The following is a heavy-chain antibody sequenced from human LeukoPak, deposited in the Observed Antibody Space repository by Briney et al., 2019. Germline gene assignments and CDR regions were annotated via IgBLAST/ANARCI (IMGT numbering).Heavy chain of an antibody. CDR1: GYTFTTYG. V-gene: IGHV1-18*01. D-gene: IGHD6-19*01. CDR2: ISADNGYT. J-gene: IGHJ6*02. Sequence: ASVKVSCKASGYTFTTYGIIWVRQAPGQGLEWMGWISADNGYTNYAQNLQGRVTMTTDTSTSTAYMELRSLRSDDTAVYYCARDRLQQWLVLAYYYYGMDVWGQGTTVTVSS. CDR3: ARDRLQQWLVLAYYYYGMDV.